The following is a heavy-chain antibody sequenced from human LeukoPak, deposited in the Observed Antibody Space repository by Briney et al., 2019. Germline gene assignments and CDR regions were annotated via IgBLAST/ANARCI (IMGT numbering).Heavy chain of an antibody. Sequence: PGGSLRLSCAASGFTFSSYSMNWVRQAPGKGLEWVSSISSSSSYIYYADSVKGRFTISRDNTKNSLYLQMNSLRAEDTAVYYCARDLPLTASYDILTVYYYYYYGMDVWGQGTTVTVSS. D-gene: IGHD3-9*01. J-gene: IGHJ6*02. CDR3: ARDLPLTASYDILTVYYYYYYGMDV. CDR1: GFTFSSYS. CDR2: ISSSSSYI. V-gene: IGHV3-21*01.